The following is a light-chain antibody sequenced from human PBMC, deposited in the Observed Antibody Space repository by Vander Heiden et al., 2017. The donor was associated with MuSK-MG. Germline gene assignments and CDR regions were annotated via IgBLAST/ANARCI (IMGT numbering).Light chain of an antibody. J-gene: IGKJ5*01. CDR2: GAS. CDR3: QQYGSPRT. CDR1: QSVSSSY. Sequence: EIVLTQSPGTLSLSPGERATLSCWASQSVSSSYLAYYQKKAGQPTRLLNYGASIRATGTPNMFSGGGSGTFFTLTISILEPEYFAVYYCQQYGSPRTFGEGTRLEIK. V-gene: IGKV3-20*01.